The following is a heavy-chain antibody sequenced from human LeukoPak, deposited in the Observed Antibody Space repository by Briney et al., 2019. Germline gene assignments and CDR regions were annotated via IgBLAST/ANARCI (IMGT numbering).Heavy chain of an antibody. J-gene: IGHJ5*02. CDR3: ARVVAAAGNNWFDP. V-gene: IGHV4-59*12. D-gene: IGHD6-13*01. CDR1: GGSISNYY. CDR2: IYYSGST. Sequence: SETLSLTCTVSGGSISNYYWSWIRQPPGKGLEWIGYIYYSGSTNYNPSLKSRVTISVDTSKNQFSLKLSSVTAADTAVYYCARVVAAAGNNWFDPWGQGTLVTVSS.